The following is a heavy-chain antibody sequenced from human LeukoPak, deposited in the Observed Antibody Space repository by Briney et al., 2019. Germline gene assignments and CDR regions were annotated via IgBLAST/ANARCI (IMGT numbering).Heavy chain of an antibody. CDR3: ARGINRGTSHFNY. J-gene: IGHJ4*02. V-gene: IGHV1-69*05. CDR2: IIPIFGTA. CDR1: GGTFSSYA. Sequence: SVKVSCKVSGGTFSSYAISWVRQAPGQGLEWMGGIIPIFGTANYAQKFQGRVTITTDESTSTAYMELSSLRSEDTAVYYCARGINRGTSHFNYGGRGPLVPVPS. D-gene: IGHD1-14*01.